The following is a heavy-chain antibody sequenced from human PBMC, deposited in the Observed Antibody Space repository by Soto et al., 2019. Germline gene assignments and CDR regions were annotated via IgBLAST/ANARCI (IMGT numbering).Heavy chain of an antibody. D-gene: IGHD5-12*01. CDR3: ARTWLRPPGTFDY. CDR1: GGSISSGDYY. CDR2: IYYSGST. Sequence: PSDTLSLTCTVSGGSISSGDYYWSWIRQPPGKGLEWIGYIYYSGSTYYNPSLKSRVTISVDTSKNQFSLKLSSVTAADTAVYYCARTWLRPPGTFDYWGQGTLVTVSS. V-gene: IGHV4-30-4*02. J-gene: IGHJ4*02.